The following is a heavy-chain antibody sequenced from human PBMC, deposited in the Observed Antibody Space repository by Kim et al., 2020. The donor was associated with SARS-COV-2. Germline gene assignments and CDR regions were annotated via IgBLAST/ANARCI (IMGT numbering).Heavy chain of an antibody. J-gene: IGHJ5*02. D-gene: IGHD2-15*01. CDR2: IYYSGST. CDR1: GVSISSYY. CDR3: ARANCSGGSCYSGFYWFDP. Sequence: LSFPFRFSGVSISSYYWSWIRQPPGKGLEWIGYIYYSGSTNYNPSLKSRVTISVDTSKNQFSLKLSSVTAADTAVYYCARANCSGGSCYSGFYWFDPWGQGTLVTVSS. V-gene: IGHV4-59*01.